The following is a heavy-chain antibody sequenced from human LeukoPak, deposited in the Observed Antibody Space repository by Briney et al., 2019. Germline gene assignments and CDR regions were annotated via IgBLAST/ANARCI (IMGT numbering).Heavy chain of an antibody. J-gene: IGHJ6*03. Sequence: PGGSLRLSCATSQFNFNKFGMTWVRQAPGKGLEWVSSISGNGVSTQYADSVKGRFTISRDNSKNTLYLQMNSLRAEDTAVYYCAKGGYCSSTSCPRYMDVWGKGTTVTVSS. CDR2: ISGNGVST. CDR1: QFNFNKFG. D-gene: IGHD2-2*01. CDR3: AKGGYCSSTSCPRYMDV. V-gene: IGHV3-23*01.